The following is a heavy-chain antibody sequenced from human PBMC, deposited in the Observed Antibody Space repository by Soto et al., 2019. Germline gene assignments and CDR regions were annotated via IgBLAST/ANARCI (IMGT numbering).Heavy chain of an antibody. D-gene: IGHD3-22*01. J-gene: IGHJ3*02. CDR2: INAGNGNT. Sequence: GASVKVSCKASGYTFTSYAMHWVRQAPGQSLEWMGWINAGNGNTKYSQKFQGRVTITRDTSASTAYMELISLRSEDTAVYHCAREYFDSSGYYFAFDIWGQGTMVTVSS. V-gene: IGHV1-3*01. CDR1: GYTFTSYA. CDR3: AREYFDSSGYYFAFDI.